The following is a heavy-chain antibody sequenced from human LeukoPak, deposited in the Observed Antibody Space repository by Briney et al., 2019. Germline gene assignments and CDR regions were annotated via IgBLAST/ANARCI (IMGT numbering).Heavy chain of an antibody. D-gene: IGHD2-2*01. V-gene: IGHV4-39*07. CDR3: AKGYCSSITCYDDRGAFDY. J-gene: IGHJ4*02. CDR2: IYHSGST. CDR1: GGSISSSSYY. Sequence: SETLSLTCTVSGGSISSSSYYWGWIRQPPGKGLVWIGRIYHSGSTYYNSSLKSRVTISVDTSKNQFSLKLSSVTAADTAVYYCAKGYCSSITCYDDRGAFDYWGQGTLVTVSS.